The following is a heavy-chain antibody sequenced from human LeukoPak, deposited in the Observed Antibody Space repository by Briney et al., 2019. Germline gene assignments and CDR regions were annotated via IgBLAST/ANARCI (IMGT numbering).Heavy chain of an antibody. CDR2: IKSKTDGGTT. J-gene: IGHJ5*02. D-gene: IGHD6-13*01. V-gene: IGHV3-15*01. Sequence: SCKASGYTFTSYGISWVRQAPGKGLEWVGRIKSKTDGGTTDYAAPVKGRFTISRDDSKNTLYLQMNSLKTEDTAVYYCTTAVAAAGFDPWGQGTLVTVSS. CDR1: GYTFTSYG. CDR3: TTAVAAAGFDP.